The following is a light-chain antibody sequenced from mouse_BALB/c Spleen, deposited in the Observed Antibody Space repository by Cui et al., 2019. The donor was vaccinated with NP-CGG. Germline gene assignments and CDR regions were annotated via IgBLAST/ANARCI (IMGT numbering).Light chain of an antibody. V-gene: IGLV1*01. J-gene: IGLJ1*01. CDR3: ALWYSNHWV. CDR1: TGAVTTSNY. CDR2: GTH. Sequence: QAVVPPESALPTSPGETVTLTCRSSTGAVTTSNYANWVQEKPDHLFTGLIGGTHNRAPGVPARFSGSLIGDKAALTITGAQTEDEAVYFCALWYSNHWVFGGGTKLTVL.